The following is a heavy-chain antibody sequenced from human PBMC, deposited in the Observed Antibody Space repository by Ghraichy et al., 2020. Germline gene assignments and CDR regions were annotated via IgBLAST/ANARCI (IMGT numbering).Heavy chain of an antibody. CDR3: ARDSSYGPAQWFDP. D-gene: IGHD4-17*01. CDR1: GGSISSGGYY. V-gene: IGHV4-31*03. CDR2: IYYSGST. J-gene: IGHJ5*02. Sequence: SETLSLTCTVSGGSISSGGYYWSWIRQHPGKGLEWIGYIYYSGSTYYNPSLKSRFTISVDTSKNQFSLKLSSVTAADTAVYYCARDSSYGPAQWFDPWGQGTLVTVSS.